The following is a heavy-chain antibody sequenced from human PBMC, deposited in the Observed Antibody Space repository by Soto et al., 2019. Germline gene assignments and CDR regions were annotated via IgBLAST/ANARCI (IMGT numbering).Heavy chain of an antibody. V-gene: IGHV1-69*01. CDR2: IIPISGTA. CDR3: ARSQGSSTSLEIYDYYYYGMDV. D-gene: IGHD2-2*01. CDR1: GGTFSSYA. Sequence: QVQLVQSGAEVKKPGSSVKVSCKASGGTFSSYAISWVRQAPGQGLEWMGGIIPISGTANYAQKFQGRVTITADDSTSTAYMELSSLRSEDTAVYYCARSQGSSTSLEIYDYYYYGMDVWGQGTTVTVSS. J-gene: IGHJ6*02.